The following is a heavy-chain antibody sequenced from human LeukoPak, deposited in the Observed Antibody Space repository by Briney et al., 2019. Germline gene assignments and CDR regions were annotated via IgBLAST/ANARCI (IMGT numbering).Heavy chain of an antibody. D-gene: IGHD6-19*01. V-gene: IGHV4-34*01. CDR2: INHSGST. CDR3: ARSLGYSSGWSPGY. J-gene: IGHJ4*02. CDR1: GGSFSGYY. Sequence: PSETLSLTCAVYGGSFSGYYWSWIRQPPGKGLERIGEINHSGSTNYNPSLKSRVTISVDTSKNQFSLKLSSVTAADTAVYYCARSLGYSSGWSPGYWGQGTLVTVSS.